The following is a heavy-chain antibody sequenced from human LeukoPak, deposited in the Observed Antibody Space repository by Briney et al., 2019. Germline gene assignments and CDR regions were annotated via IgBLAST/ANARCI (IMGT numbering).Heavy chain of an antibody. CDR2: IRSNSRGI. CDR3: ARDGASIDDQYYGLDV. J-gene: IGHJ6*02. D-gene: IGHD1-1*01. CDR1: GFTFNSYS. Sequence: GGSLRLSCAASGFTFNSYSMNWVRQAPGKGLESVSSIRSNSRGINYADSVKGRFTISRDNDKNTVFLEMNSLRAEDTAVYYCARDGASIDDQYYGLDVWGQGTTVTVSS. V-gene: IGHV3-21*06.